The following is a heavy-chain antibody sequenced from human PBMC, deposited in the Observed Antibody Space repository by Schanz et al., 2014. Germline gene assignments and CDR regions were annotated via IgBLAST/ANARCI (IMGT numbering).Heavy chain of an antibody. CDR2: FDAHDGRA. Sequence: EVQLLESGGGLVQPGGSLRLSCAASGFTFRGYAMSWVRQAPGKGLEWVSGFDAHDGRAYYADSAKGRFTISRDNSKSTLYVEMNSLRVEDTAVYYCAKTLFPGGTQTFGNWGRGTLVTVSS. D-gene: IGHD2-8*02. J-gene: IGHJ4*02. CDR1: GFTFRGYA. CDR3: AKTLFPGGTQTFGN. V-gene: IGHV3-23*01.